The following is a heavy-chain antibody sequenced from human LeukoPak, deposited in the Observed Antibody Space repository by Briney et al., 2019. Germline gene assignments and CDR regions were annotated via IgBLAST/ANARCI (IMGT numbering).Heavy chain of an antibody. CDR2: IYYSGST. V-gene: IGHV4-59*01. CDR1: GGSISSYY. D-gene: IGHD2-15*01. Sequence: SETLSLTCTVSGGSISSYYWSWIRQPPGKGLEWIGYIYYSGSTNYNPSLKSRVTISVDTSKNQFSLKLSSVTAADTAVYYCARDPGYCSGGSCYGVDYWGQGTLVTVSS. CDR3: ARDPGYCSGGSCYGVDY. J-gene: IGHJ4*02.